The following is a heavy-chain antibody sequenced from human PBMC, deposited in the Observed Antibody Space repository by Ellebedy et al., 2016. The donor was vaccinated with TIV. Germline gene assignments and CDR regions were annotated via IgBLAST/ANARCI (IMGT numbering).Heavy chain of an antibody. CDR3: ARLDYDSSGYYDMHAFDV. V-gene: IGHV5-10-1*01. J-gene: IGHJ3*01. D-gene: IGHD3-22*01. Sequence: GESLKIPXKGFGYIFTSYWNSWVRQTPGKGLEWVGGIDPRDNYTNYSPSFQGHVTISADKSISTAYLHWSSLKASDTAMYYCARLDYDSSGYYDMHAFDVWGQGTMVAVSP. CDR1: GYIFTSYW. CDR2: IDPRDNYT.